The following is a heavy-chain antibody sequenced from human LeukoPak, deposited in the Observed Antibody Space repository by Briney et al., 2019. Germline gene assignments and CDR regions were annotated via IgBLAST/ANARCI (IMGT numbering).Heavy chain of an antibody. D-gene: IGHD5-18*01. CDR3: ARTPLGYSRYYFDY. CDR1: GFRFSSYA. CDR2: ISGSGVST. V-gene: IGHV3-23*01. J-gene: IGHJ4*02. Sequence: PGGSLRLACAASGFRFSSYAMSWVRQAPGKGLEWVSAISGSGVSTYYADSVKGRFTISRDNSKNTLYLQMNSLRAEDTAVYYCARTPLGYSRYYFDYWGQGTLVTVSS.